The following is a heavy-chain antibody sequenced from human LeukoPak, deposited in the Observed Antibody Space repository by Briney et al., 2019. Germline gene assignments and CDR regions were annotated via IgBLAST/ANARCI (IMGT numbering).Heavy chain of an antibody. CDR1: GFTFSTYT. V-gene: IGHV3-48*04. Sequence: GGSLRLSCAASGFTFSTYTMNWVRQAPGKGLEWVSYITSSSIIHDADSVKGRFTISRDNAKNSLYLQMNSLRAEDTAVYYCALSYDILTGYYNERGWGQGTLVTVSS. J-gene: IGHJ4*02. CDR3: ALSYDILTGYYNERG. D-gene: IGHD3-9*01. CDR2: ITSSSII.